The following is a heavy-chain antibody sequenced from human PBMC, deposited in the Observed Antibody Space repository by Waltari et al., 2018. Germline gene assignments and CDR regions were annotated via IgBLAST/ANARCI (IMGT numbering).Heavy chain of an antibody. CDR2: ISSSSSYI. J-gene: IGHJ4*02. V-gene: IGHV3-21*01. Sequence: EVQLVESGGGLVKPGGSLRLSCAASGFTFTSYSTTWARQAPGKGLEWVSSISSSSSYIYYADSVKGRFTISRDNAKNSLYLQMNSLRAEDTAVYYCARGGDSGSRHFDYWGQGTLVTVSS. CDR1: GFTFTSYS. D-gene: IGHD1-26*01. CDR3: ARGGDSGSRHFDY.